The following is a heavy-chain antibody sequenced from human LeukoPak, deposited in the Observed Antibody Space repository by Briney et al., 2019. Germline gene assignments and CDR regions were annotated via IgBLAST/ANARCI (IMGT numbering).Heavy chain of an antibody. V-gene: IGHV3-64D*06. CDR1: GFTFSSYA. CDR2: ISSSGGNT. Sequence: GGSLRLSCSASGFTFSSYAMHWVRQAPGRGLEYVSGISSSGGNTYYADSVKGTFTISRDNSENTLYLQMRSLRAEDTAVYYCVKGCAMTKEYFDYWGQGTLVTVSS. J-gene: IGHJ4*02. CDR3: VKGCAMTKEYFDY. D-gene: IGHD4-11*01.